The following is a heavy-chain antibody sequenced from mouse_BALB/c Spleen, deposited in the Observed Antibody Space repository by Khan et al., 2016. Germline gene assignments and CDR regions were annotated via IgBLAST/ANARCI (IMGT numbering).Heavy chain of an antibody. J-gene: IGHJ4*01. CDR1: GDSITSGY. CDR2: ISHSGST. Sequence: EVQLQESGPSLVKLSQTLSLTCSVTGDSITSGYWNWIRKFPGNKLEYMGYISHSGSTYYNPSLKSRISITRDTSKNQYYLQLNSEPTEDTATYYSARYDGRTYVRGMDYWGPGTSVTVSS. D-gene: IGHD1-1*01. CDR3: ARYDGRTYVRGMDY. V-gene: IGHV3-8*02.